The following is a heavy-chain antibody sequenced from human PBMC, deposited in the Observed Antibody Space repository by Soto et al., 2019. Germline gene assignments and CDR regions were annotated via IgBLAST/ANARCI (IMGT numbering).Heavy chain of an antibody. V-gene: IGHV4-31*03. CDR1: GGSISSGGYY. CDR3: VRGFLS. Sequence: QVQLQESGPGLVKASQTLSLTCNVSGGSISSGGYYWTWIRQHPGKGLEWIGNIHHSGSTFYNPSLKRRFSISVATSKNQSPLKLSSVTAADTAVYFCVRGFLSWGQGTLVTVSS. J-gene: IGHJ1*01. CDR2: IHHSGST.